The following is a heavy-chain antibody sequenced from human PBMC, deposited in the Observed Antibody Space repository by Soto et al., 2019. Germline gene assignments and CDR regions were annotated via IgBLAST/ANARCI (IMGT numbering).Heavy chain of an antibody. D-gene: IGHD7-27*01. Sequence: PSETLSLTCTVSSGSISTYYWSWIRQPPGKGLEWIGYIYYTGSTNYNPSLKTRVAISMDTSKNQFSLNLSSVTAVDTAVYYCAGAPNWAYFDLWGLGTLVTVSS. CDR2: IYYTGST. CDR1: SGSISTYY. V-gene: IGHV4-59*01. CDR3: AGAPNWAYFDL. J-gene: IGHJ4*02.